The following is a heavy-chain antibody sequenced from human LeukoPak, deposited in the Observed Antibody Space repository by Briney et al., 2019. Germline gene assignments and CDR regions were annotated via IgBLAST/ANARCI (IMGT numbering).Heavy chain of an antibody. V-gene: IGHV3-7*04. CDR2: IKQDGTQN. CDR3: ARLRPYSSTWYAYYGMDV. D-gene: IGHD6-13*01. Sequence: GGSLRLSCAASGFTFSSYLMSWVRQAPGKGLEWVANIKQDGTQNYYVDSVKGRFTISRDNAKNSLYLQMNSLRADETAVYYCARLRPYSSTWYAYYGMDVWGQGTTVTVSS. CDR1: GFTFSSYL. J-gene: IGHJ6*02.